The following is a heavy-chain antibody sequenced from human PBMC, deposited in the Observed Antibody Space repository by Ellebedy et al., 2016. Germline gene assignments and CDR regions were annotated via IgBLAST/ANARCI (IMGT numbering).Heavy chain of an antibody. Sequence: GESLKISCAASGFTFSTYEMHWVRQLTGKALEWVSAIGTAGNTFYADSVKGRFTISRENAKNSLFLQMNSLRAGDTAVYYCVREANYGTNMDPFDLWGQGTMVTVSS. CDR3: VREANYGTNMDPFDL. J-gene: IGHJ3*01. CDR2: IGTAGNT. V-gene: IGHV3-13*01. CDR1: GFTFSTYE. D-gene: IGHD4/OR15-4a*01.